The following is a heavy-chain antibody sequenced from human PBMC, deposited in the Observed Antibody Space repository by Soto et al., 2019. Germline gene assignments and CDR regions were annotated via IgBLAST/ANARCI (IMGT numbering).Heavy chain of an antibody. V-gene: IGHV1-58*01. Sequence: SVKVSCKASGFTFTSSAVQWVRQARGQRLEWIGWIVVGSGNTNYAQKFQERVTITRDMSTSTAYMELSSLRSEDTAVYYCAADRPGYSGYDLGDYYYYYGMDVWG. D-gene: IGHD5-12*01. CDR1: GFTFTSSA. CDR2: IVVGSGNT. J-gene: IGHJ6*02. CDR3: AADRPGYSGYDLGDYYYYYGMDV.